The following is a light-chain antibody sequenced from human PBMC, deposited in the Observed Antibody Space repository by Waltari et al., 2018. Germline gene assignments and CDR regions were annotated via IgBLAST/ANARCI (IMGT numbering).Light chain of an antibody. Sequence: DIQRTQSPSSLSASLGDRVTTTCRASKSISSYLNWYQQKPGKAPKLLIYAASSWQSGVPSRFSGSGSGTDFTLNISSLQPEDFATYYCQQSYSTPRTFGQGTKVEIK. V-gene: IGKV1-39*01. CDR2: AAS. CDR3: QQSYSTPRT. J-gene: IGKJ1*01. CDR1: KSISSY.